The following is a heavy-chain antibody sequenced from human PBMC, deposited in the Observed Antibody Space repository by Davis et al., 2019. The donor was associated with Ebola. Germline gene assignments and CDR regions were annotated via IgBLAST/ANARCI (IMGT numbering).Heavy chain of an antibody. CDR2: IYSGGST. CDR1: GFTVSSNY. D-gene: IGHD6-6*01. V-gene: IGHV3-53*01. Sequence: PGGSLRLSCAASGFTVSSNYMSWVRQAPGKGLEWVSVIYSGGSTYYADSVKGRFTISRDNSKNTLYLQMNSLRAEDTAVYYCARTSIAARPNWYFDLWGRGTLVTVSS. J-gene: IGHJ2*01. CDR3: ARTSIAARPNWYFDL.